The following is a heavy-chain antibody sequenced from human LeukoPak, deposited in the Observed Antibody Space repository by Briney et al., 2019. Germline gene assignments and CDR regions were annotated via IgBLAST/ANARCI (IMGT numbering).Heavy chain of an antibody. J-gene: IGHJ4*02. V-gene: IGHV3-7*05. D-gene: IGHD3-22*01. CDR2: IKEDGSEK. CDR1: GFTFSNYW. Sequence: GGSLRLSCAASGFTFSNYWMNWVRQAPGKGLEWVASIKEDGSEKYYVDSVKGRFTISRDNAKNSLYLQMNSLRAEDTAMYYCARYGYYDTSGYKAFDYWGQGTLVTVSS. CDR3: ARYGYYDTSGYKAFDY.